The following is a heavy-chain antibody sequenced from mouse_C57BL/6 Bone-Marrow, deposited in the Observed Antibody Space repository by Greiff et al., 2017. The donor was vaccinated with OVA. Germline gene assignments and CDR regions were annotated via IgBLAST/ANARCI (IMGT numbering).Heavy chain of an antibody. CDR1: GYTFTNYW. Sequence: VQLQQSGAELVRPGTSVKMSCKASGYTFTNYWIGWAKQRPGHGLEWIGDIYPGGGYTNYNEKFKGKATLPADKSSSTAYMQFSSLTSEDSAIYYCARSGYGSSFAMDYWGQGTSVTVSS. CDR3: ARSGYGSSFAMDY. CDR2: IYPGGGYT. J-gene: IGHJ4*01. V-gene: IGHV1-63*01. D-gene: IGHD1-1*01.